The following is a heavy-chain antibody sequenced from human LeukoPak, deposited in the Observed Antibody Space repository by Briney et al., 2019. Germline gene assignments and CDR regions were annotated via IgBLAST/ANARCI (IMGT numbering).Heavy chain of an antibody. Sequence: ASVKVSCKASGGTFSSYGIIWVRQAPGQGLEWMGWISAYNGNTNYAQKLQGRVTMTTDTSTSTAYMELRSLRSDDTAVYYCARGWAAPRFDYWGQGTLVTVSS. CDR1: GGTFSSYG. V-gene: IGHV1-18*01. J-gene: IGHJ4*02. CDR3: ARGWAAPRFDY. CDR2: ISAYNGNT. D-gene: IGHD6-6*01.